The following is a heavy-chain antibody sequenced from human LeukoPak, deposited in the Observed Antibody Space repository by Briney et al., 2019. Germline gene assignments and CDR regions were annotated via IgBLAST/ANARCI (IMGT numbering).Heavy chain of an antibody. J-gene: IGHJ4*02. CDR2: INSDGGST. CDR1: GFTFSTYW. D-gene: IGHD5-12*01. V-gene: IGHV3-74*01. CDR3: ARDPPRGYSGYGIDY. Sequence: PGGYLRLSCAVAGFTFSTYWMHWVRQAQGEGLVWVSRINSDGGSTNYEDTVKGRFTISRDNAKNTLYLQMNSLRAEDTAVYYCARDPPRGYSGYGIDYWGQGTLVTVSS.